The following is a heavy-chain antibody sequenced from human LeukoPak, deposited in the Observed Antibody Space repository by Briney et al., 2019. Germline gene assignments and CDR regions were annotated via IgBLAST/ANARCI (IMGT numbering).Heavy chain of an antibody. CDR1: GLIFSSNW. CDR3: ARHLTYFDY. J-gene: IGHJ4*02. V-gene: IGHV3-7*01. CDR2: IKPDGSEK. Sequence: GGSLRLSCAVSGLIFSSNWMSWVRQAPGKGLEWVANIKPDGSEKDYVDSVKDRFSISRDNDKHSLYLQMNSLRAEDTAIYYCARHLTYFDYWGQGTLVTVSS.